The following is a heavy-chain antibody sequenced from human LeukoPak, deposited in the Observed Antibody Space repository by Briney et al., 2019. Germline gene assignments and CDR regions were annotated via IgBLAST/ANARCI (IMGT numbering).Heavy chain of an antibody. CDR2: IRYDGSNK. V-gene: IGHV3-30*02. CDR1: GFTFSSYG. D-gene: IGHD3-10*01. Sequence: QPGGSLRLSCAASGFTFSSYGMHWVRQAPGKGLEWVAFIRYDGSNKYYADSVKGRFTISRDSSKNTLYLQMNSLRAEDTAVYYCAKVPLRDRGIFDYWGQGTLVTVSS. J-gene: IGHJ4*02. CDR3: AKVPLRDRGIFDY.